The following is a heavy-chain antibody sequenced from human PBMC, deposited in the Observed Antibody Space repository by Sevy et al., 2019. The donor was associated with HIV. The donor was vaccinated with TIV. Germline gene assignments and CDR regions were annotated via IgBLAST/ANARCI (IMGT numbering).Heavy chain of an antibody. CDR1: GFTFSDYF. D-gene: IGHD2-15*01. V-gene: IGHV3-11*01. CDR3: AAGVGAAPGDY. J-gene: IGHJ4*02. CDR2: ISGSGITT. Sequence: GSLRLSCAASGFTFSDYFMTWIRQAPGKGLEWVSHISGSGITTYYADSVKGRFIVSRDNAKNSLYLQMNSLRADDTAVFYCAAGVGAAPGDYWGQGTLVTVSS.